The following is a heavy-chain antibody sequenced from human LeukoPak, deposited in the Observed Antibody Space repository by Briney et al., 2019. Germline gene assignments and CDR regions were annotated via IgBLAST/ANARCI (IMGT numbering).Heavy chain of an antibody. J-gene: IGHJ3*02. Sequence: GGSLRLSCAASEFSVSHNYMSWVRQAPGKGLEWVANIKQDGSEKYYVDSVKGRFTISRDNAKNSLSLQMNSLRTEDAAVYYCARASYNWGFQNSALDIWGQGTTVTVSS. CDR1: EFSVSHNY. CDR2: IKQDGSEK. CDR3: ARASYNWGFQNSALDI. D-gene: IGHD7-27*01. V-gene: IGHV3-7*01.